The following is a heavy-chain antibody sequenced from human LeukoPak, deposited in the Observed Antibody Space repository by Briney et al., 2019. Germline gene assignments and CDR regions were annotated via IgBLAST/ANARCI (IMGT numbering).Heavy chain of an antibody. D-gene: IGHD5-18*01. CDR2: IRYDGSNK. V-gene: IGHV3-30*02. J-gene: IGHJ4*02. Sequence: GGSLRLSCAASGFTFSSYGMHWVRQAPGKGLEWVAFIRYDGSNKYYADSVKGRFTISRDNSKNTLYLQMNSLRAEDTAVYYCAKDHSEGIQLWSDNYFDYWGQGTLVTVSS. CDR1: GFTFSSYG. CDR3: AKDHSEGIQLWSDNYFDY.